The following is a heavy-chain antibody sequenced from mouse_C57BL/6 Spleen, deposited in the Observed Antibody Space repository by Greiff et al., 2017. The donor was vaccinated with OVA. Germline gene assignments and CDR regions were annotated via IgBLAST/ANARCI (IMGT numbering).Heavy chain of an antibody. CDR2: IYPGDGDT. CDR3: ARGHGSSYVRSYYFDD. D-gene: IGHD1-1*01. V-gene: IGHV1-82*01. CDR1: GYAFSSSW. Sequence: QVQLKQSGPELVKPGASVKISCKASGYAFSSSWMNWVKQRPGKGLEWIGRIYPGDGDTNYNGKFKGKATLTADKSSSTAYMQLSSLTSEDSAVYCCARGHGSSYVRSYYFDDWGQGTTLTVSS. J-gene: IGHJ2*01.